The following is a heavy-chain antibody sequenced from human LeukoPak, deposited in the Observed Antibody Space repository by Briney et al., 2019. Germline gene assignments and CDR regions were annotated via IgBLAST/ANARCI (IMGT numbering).Heavy chain of an antibody. D-gene: IGHD6-13*01. J-gene: IGHJ4*02. V-gene: IGHV3-48*04. CDR2: ISSSSSTI. CDR3: AREGASYSSSWYERGMVDY. Sequence: GGSLRLSCAASGFTFSSYSMNWVRQAPGKGLEWVSYISSSSSTIYYADSVKGRFTISRDNAKNSLYLQMNSLRAEDTAVYYCAREGASYSSSWYERGMVDYWGQGTLVTVSS. CDR1: GFTFSSYS.